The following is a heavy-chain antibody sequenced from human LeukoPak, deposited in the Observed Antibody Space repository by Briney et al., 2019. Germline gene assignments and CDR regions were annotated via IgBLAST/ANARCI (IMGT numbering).Heavy chain of an antibody. CDR3: ARLELAFDY. J-gene: IGHJ4*02. V-gene: IGHV4-61*02. D-gene: IGHD1-7*01. CDR1: GGSISSGSYY. CDR2: IYTSGST. Sequence: PSQTLSLTCTVSGGSISSGSYYWSWIRQPAGKGLEWIGRIYTSGSTNYNPSLKSRVTISVDTSKNQFSLKLSSVTAADTAVYYCARLELAFDYWGQGTLVTASS.